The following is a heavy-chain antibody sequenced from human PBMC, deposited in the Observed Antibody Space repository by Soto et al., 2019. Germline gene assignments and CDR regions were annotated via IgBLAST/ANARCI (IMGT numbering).Heavy chain of an antibody. CDR2: INCSGGSA. CDR3: ARGAPINRVVVEIPSADF. Sequence: QVQLLQSGAEVQKPGASVNISCKASGYTFRKYFIHWVRQSPGKGLEWMGMINCSGGSASYAQKFRYRVTVTRATATSTVYMEFNSLIPEDTAVYYCARGAPINRVVVEIPSADFWGQGTLVSVSS. CDR1: GYTFRKYF. J-gene: IGHJ4*02. D-gene: IGHD2-21*01. V-gene: IGHV1-46*01.